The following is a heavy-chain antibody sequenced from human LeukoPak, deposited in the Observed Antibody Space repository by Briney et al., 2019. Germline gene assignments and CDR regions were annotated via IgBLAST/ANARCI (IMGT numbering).Heavy chain of an antibody. V-gene: IGHV4-4*07. CDR2: IYTSGST. Sequence: PSETLSLTCTVSGGSISSYYWSWIRQPAGKGLEWIGRIYTSGSTNYNPSLKSRVTMSVDTSKNQFSLKLSSVTAADTAVYYCARDRGGSFYRRIHYFDYWGQGTLVTVSS. J-gene: IGHJ4*02. CDR3: ARDRGGSFYRRIHYFDY. D-gene: IGHD1-26*01. CDR1: GGSISSYY.